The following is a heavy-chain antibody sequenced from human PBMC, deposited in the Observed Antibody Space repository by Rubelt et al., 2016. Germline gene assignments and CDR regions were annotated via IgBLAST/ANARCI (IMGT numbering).Heavy chain of an antibody. V-gene: IGHV1-3*01. Sequence: QVQLVQSGAEVKKPGASVKVSCKASGYTFTSYAMHWVRQAPGQRLEWMGWINAGNGNTKYSQKFQGRVTITRGTAASTAYMELSSRRSEATAVYYCARAQRIRLLMVYAPTFDYWGQGTLVTVSS. CDR1: GYTFTSYA. J-gene: IGHJ4*02. CDR3: ARAQRIRLLMVYAPTFDY. D-gene: IGHD2-8*01. CDR2: INAGNGNT.